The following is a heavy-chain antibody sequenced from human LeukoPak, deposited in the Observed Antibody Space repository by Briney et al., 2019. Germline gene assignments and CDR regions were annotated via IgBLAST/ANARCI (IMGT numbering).Heavy chain of an antibody. V-gene: IGHV1-2*02. J-gene: IGHJ3*02. CDR2: INPYSGGT. CDR1: GYTFTDYY. Sequence: ASVKVSCKASGYTFTDYYMHWVRQAPGQGLEWMGWINPYSGGTNYAQKFQGRVTMTRDTSISTAYMELSRLRSDDTAMYYCARVSNWGDAAFNIWGQGTMVTVSS. CDR3: ARVSNWGDAAFNI. D-gene: IGHD7-27*01.